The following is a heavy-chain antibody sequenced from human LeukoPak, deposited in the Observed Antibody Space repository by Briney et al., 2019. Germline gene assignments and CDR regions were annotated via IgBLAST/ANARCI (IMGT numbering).Heavy chain of an antibody. Sequence: SETLSLTCSVSGGSISNYFWSWIRQPPGKGLECIGFIYYSETTNYNPSFKSRVTISVDTSKNQFSLKLNSVTAADTAVYYCARFPGGAEYRHYYYMDVWGKGATVTVSS. CDR1: GGSISNYF. D-gene: IGHD1-14*01. V-gene: IGHV4-59*01. CDR2: IYYSETT. CDR3: ARFPGGAEYRHYYYMDV. J-gene: IGHJ6*03.